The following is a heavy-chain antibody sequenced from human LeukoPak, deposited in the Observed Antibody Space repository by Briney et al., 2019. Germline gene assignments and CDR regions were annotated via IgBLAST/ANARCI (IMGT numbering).Heavy chain of an antibody. Sequence: SETLSLTCTVSGGSISSNCYYWVWIRQPPGKGLEWIGNIYYSGSTYYNPSLKSRVTISVDTSKNQFSLKLSSVTAADTAVYYCGRHEAEYDYGSGSHYFDYWGQGTLVTVSS. CDR1: GGSISSNCYY. V-gene: IGHV4-39*01. J-gene: IGHJ4*02. CDR3: GRHEAEYDYGSGSHYFDY. CDR2: IYYSGST. D-gene: IGHD3-10*01.